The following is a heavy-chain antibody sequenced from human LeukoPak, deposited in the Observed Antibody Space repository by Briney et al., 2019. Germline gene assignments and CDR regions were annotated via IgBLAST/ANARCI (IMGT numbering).Heavy chain of an antibody. V-gene: IGHV3-33*01. Sequence: GGSLRLSCAASGFTFSSYGMHWVRQAPGKGLEWVAVIWYDGGNKYYADSVKGRFTISSDNSKNTLYLQMNSLRAEDTAVYYCARELLWFGELSRPMGYWGQGTLVTVSS. CDR1: GFTFSSYG. CDR3: ARELLWFGELSRPMGY. CDR2: IWYDGGNK. D-gene: IGHD3-10*01. J-gene: IGHJ4*02.